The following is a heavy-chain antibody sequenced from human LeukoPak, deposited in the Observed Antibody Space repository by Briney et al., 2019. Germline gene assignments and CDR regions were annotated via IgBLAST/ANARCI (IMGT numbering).Heavy chain of an antibody. CDR2: IYYSGST. CDR1: GGSISSYY. J-gene: IGHJ6*03. Sequence: SETLSLTCTVSGGSISSYYWSWIRQPPGKGLEWIGYIYYSGSTNYNPSLKSRVTISVDTSKNQFSLKLSSVTAADTAVYYCARDSMTTVTPYYYYYYMDVWGKGTTVTVSS. V-gene: IGHV4-59*12. CDR3: ARDSMTTVTPYYYYYYMDV. D-gene: IGHD4-17*01.